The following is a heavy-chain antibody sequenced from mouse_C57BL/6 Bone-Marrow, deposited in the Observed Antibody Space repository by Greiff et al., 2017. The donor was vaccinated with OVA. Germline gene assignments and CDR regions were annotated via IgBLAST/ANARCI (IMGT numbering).Heavy chain of an antibody. CDR3: TRSDDGYPSWFAY. CDR2: IYPGNSDT. J-gene: IGHJ3*01. V-gene: IGHV1-5*01. D-gene: IGHD2-3*01. CDR1: GYTFTSYW. Sequence: VQLQQSGPVLARPGASVKMSCKTSGYTFTSYWMHWVKQRPGQGLEWIGAIYPGNSDTSYNQKFKGKAKLTAVTSASTAYMELSSLTNEDSAVYYCTRSDDGYPSWFAYWGQGTLVTVSA.